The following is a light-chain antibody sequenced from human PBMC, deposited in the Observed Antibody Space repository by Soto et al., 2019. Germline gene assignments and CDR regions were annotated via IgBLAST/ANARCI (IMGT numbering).Light chain of an antibody. V-gene: IGLV1-40*01. Sequence: QSALTQPPSVSGAPGQRVTISCTGSSSNIGAGYDVHWYQQIPGAAPKLLIYTNNNRPSGVTDRFSASKSGTSASLAITGLQADDEADYYCLSEDSSLGGWVFGGGTKLTVL. J-gene: IGLJ3*02. CDR2: TNN. CDR1: SSNIGAGYD. CDR3: LSEDSSLGGWV.